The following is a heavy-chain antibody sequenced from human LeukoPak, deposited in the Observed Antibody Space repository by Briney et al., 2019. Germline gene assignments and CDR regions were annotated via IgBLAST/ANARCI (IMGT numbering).Heavy chain of an antibody. CDR3: AKDARTTVTTFLSPFDY. CDR2: ISWNSGSI. Sequence: PGGSLRLSCAASGFTFDDYAMHWVRQAPGKGLELVSGISWNSGSIDYADSVKGRFTISRDNAKNSLYLQMNSLRAEDTALYYCAKDARTTVTTFLSPFDYWGQGTLVTVSS. V-gene: IGHV3-9*01. CDR1: GFTFDDYA. J-gene: IGHJ4*02. D-gene: IGHD4-17*01.